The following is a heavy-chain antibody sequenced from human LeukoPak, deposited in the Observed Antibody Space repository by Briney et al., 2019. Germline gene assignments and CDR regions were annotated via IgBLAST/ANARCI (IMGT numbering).Heavy chain of an antibody. D-gene: IGHD1-26*01. V-gene: IGHV4-59*01. J-gene: IGHJ1*01. Sequence: SETLSLTCTVSGGSISSYYWSWIRQPPGKGLEWIGYIYYSGSTNYNPSLKSRVTISVDTSKNQFSLKLSSVTAADTAVYYCARVEGGSYYGFSPVILITEYFQHWGQGTLVTVSS. CDR1: GGSISSYY. CDR3: ARVEGGSYYGFSPVILITEYFQH. CDR2: IYYSGST.